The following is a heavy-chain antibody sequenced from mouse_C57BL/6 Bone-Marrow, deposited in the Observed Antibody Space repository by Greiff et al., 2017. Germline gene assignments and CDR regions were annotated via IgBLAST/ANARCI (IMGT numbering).Heavy chain of an antibody. Sequence: QVQLQQPGAELVKPGASVKLSCKASGYTFTSYWMHWVKQRPGQGLEWIGMIHPNSGSTNYNEKFKSNATLTVDKSSSTAYMQLSSLTSEDSAVYYCAPYWDGHYAMDYWGQGTSVTVSS. CDR3: APYWDGHYAMDY. CDR1: GYTFTSYW. V-gene: IGHV1-64*01. J-gene: IGHJ4*01. CDR2: IHPNSGST. D-gene: IGHD4-1*01.